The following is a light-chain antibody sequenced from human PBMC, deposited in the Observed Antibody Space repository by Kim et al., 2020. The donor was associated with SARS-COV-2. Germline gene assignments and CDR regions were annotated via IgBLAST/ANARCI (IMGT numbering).Light chain of an antibody. V-gene: IGKV3-15*01. Sequence: SVSTGDRVTLACRASQSVGRRLAWYHQKPGQAPRVLIHDASVRATGVPARISGSGSTTDFTLTISSLQSEDLGVYFCQQYHDRWTFGPGTKVDIK. J-gene: IGKJ1*01. CDR1: QSVGRR. CDR3: QQYHDRWT. CDR2: DAS.